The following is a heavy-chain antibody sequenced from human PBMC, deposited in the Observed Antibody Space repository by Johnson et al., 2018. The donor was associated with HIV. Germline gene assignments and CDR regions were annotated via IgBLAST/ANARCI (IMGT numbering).Heavy chain of an antibody. V-gene: IGHV3-15*01. CDR1: GFTFSNAW. Sequence: VQLVESGGGLVKPGGSLRLSCVASGFTFSNAWMSWVRQAPGKGLEWVGRIKSKIDGGTTDYAAPVKGRFTISRDNSKNTLYLQMNSLRAEDTAVYYCARKVVVVAAAAGDAFDIWGQGTMVTVSS. CDR2: IKSKIDGGTT. CDR3: ARKVVVVAAAAGDAFDI. J-gene: IGHJ3*02. D-gene: IGHD2-15*01.